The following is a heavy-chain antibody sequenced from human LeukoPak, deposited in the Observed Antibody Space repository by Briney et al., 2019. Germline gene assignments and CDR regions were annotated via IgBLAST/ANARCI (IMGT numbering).Heavy chain of an antibody. Sequence: GGSLRLSCAASGFTFNNYAMTWVRQAPGKGLEWVSVVSGSGDNTNYADSVKGRFTISRDNSKNTLFLQMNSLRTEDTAVYFCARASGRYNGGYDHWGQGTLVTVPS. CDR1: GFTFNNYA. J-gene: IGHJ4*02. V-gene: IGHV3-23*01. CDR3: ARASGRYNGGYDH. D-gene: IGHD1-26*01. CDR2: VSGSGDNT.